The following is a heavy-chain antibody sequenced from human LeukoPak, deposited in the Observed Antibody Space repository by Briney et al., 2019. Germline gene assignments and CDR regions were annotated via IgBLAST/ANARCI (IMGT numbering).Heavy chain of an antibody. D-gene: IGHD1-26*01. CDR3: ARGSTDIVGATNWFDP. CDR1: GFIFSDYY. V-gene: IGHV3-11*01. J-gene: IGHJ5*02. Sequence: GGSLRLSCAASGFIFSDYYMGWIRQAPGKGLEGVSYISSSGSTMYYTDSVKGRFTISRDNAKDSLYLQMNSLRAEDTAVYYCARGSTDIVGATNWFDPWGQGTLVTVSS. CDR2: ISSSGSTM.